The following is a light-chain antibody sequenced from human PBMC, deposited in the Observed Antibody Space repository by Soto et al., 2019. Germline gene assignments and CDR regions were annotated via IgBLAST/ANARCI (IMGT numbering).Light chain of an antibody. CDR1: QSISSW. CDR3: QKYNSYRQT. V-gene: IGKV1-5*03. Sequence: EIQMTQAPSSLSASVGDIVTITWRACQSISSWLAWYQQKPGKAPKLLIYKASSLECGVPSRFSGSGSGTEFTLTISCLQPDDFAAYYSQKYNSYRQTFGQGTKVDIK. CDR2: KAS. J-gene: IGKJ1*01.